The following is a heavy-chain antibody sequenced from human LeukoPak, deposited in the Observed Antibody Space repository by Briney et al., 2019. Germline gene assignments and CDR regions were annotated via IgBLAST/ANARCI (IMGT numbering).Heavy chain of an antibody. CDR2: IRYDGSNK. CDR1: GFTFSSYG. V-gene: IGHV3-30*02. Sequence: GGSLRLSCAASGFTFSSYGMRWVRQAPGKGLEWVAFIRYDGSNKYYADSVKGRFTISRDNSKNTLYLQMNSLSAEDTAVYYCAKSFGIAAAGIDYWGQGTLVTVSS. J-gene: IGHJ4*02. CDR3: AKSFGIAAAGIDY. D-gene: IGHD6-13*01.